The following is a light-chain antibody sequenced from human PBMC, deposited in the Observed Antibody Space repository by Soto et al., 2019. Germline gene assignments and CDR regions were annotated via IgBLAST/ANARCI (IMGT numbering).Light chain of an antibody. CDR3: SSSTSSDTLL. Sequence: QSALTQPASVSGSPGQSITISCTGTSSDVGGYNYVSWYQQHPGKDPKLMIYEVSNRPSGVSNRFSGSKSGNTASLTISGLQAEDEADDYCSSSTSSDTLLFGGGTKLTVL. CDR1: SSDVGGYNY. V-gene: IGLV2-14*01. CDR2: EVS. J-gene: IGLJ2*01.